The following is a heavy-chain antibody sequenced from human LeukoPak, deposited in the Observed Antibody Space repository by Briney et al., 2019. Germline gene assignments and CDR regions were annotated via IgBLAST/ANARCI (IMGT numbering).Heavy chain of an antibody. CDR1: GFTFTSFV. CDR3: AKGGGTTCFDH. J-gene: IGHJ4*02. CDR2: ISGSGGST. D-gene: IGHD1-26*01. V-gene: IGHV3-23*01. Sequence: GGSLRLSCAASGFTFTSFVMTWVRQAPGKGLEWVAGISGSGGSTYYADSVKGRFTISRDNSKNTLYLQMNSLRADDTALYYCAKGGGTTCFDHWGQGDLVIVSS.